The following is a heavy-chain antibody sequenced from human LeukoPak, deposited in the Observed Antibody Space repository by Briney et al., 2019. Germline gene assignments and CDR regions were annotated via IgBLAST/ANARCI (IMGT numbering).Heavy chain of an antibody. J-gene: IGHJ5*02. CDR2: ISGSGGST. V-gene: IGHV3-23*01. Sequence: GGSLRLSCAASGFTFSSYAMTWVRQPPGKGLEWGSAISGSGGSTHYADSVKGRFTISRDNSKNTLYLQMNSLRAEDTAVYYCAKGAPYSSSLSNWFDPWGQGTLVTVSS. CDR3: AKGAPYSSSLSNWFDP. D-gene: IGHD6-6*01. CDR1: GFTFSSYA.